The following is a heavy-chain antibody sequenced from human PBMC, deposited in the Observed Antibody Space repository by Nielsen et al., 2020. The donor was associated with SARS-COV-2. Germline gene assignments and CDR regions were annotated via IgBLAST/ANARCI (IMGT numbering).Heavy chain of an antibody. V-gene: IGHV3-13*01. CDR1: GWFLSSYD. J-gene: IGHJ6*02. CDR3: ARGGGARVGHAMDV. D-gene: IGHD1-26*01. CDR2: IGGGDDT. Sequence: GGSLRLSCAASGWFLSSYDMHWVRQATGKGLEWVSSIGGGDDTYYAGSVRGRFTISREEAKNSLYLQMNSLRAGDTAIYYCARGGGARVGHAMDVWGQGTTVIVSS.